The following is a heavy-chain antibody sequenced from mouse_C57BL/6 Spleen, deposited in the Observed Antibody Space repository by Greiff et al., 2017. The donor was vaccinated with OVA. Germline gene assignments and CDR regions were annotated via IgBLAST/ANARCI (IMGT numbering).Heavy chain of an antibody. J-gene: IGHJ3*01. CDR1: GYTFTDYY. V-gene: IGHV1-26*01. D-gene: IGHD2-3*01. Sequence: VQLQQSGPELVKPGASVKISCKASGYTFTDYYMNWVKQSHGKSLEWIGDINPNNGGTSYNQKFKGKATLTVDKSSSTAYMELRSLTSEDSAVYYCANYDGYYRAWFAYWGQGTLVTVSA. CDR3: ANYDGYYRAWFAY. CDR2: INPNNGGT.